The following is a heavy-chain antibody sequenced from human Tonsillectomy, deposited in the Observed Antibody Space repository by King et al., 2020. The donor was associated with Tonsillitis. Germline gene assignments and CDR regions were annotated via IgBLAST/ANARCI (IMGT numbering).Heavy chain of an antibody. V-gene: IGHV3-21*01. J-gene: IGHJ4*02. CDR1: GFSFNTYD. Sequence: VQLVESGGGLVKPGGSLRLSCAASGFSFNTYDMNWVREAPGKGLEWVSSISSSMRYIYYADSVKGRFTISRDNAKNSLYLQMNSLRVEDTAVYYCARVPGRIRGVNFDYWGQGTLVTVPS. D-gene: IGHD3-10*01. CDR2: ISSSMRYI. CDR3: ARVPGRIRGVNFDY.